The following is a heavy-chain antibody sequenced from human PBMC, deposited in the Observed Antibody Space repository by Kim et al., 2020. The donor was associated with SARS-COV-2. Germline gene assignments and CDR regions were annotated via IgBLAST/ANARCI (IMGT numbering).Heavy chain of an antibody. J-gene: IGHJ4*02. CDR3: ARGWYDDVYY. CDR1: GYSFTSFW. V-gene: IGHV5-10-1*01. Sequence: GESLKISCKGSGYSFTSFWISWVRQKPGKGLEWMGRIDPSDSYSNFSPSFQGRVTISVDKSLNTAYLQWSSLKASDTAIYYCARGWYDDVYYWGQGTLVTVSS. CDR2: IDPSDSYS. D-gene: IGHD6-19*01.